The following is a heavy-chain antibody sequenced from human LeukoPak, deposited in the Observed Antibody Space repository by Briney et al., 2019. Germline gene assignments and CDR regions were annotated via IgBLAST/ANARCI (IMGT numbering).Heavy chain of an antibody. CDR3: ARAREYSGYDLSY. CDR2: ISSSGNTI. J-gene: IGHJ4*02. V-gene: IGHV3-11*01. D-gene: IGHD5-12*01. CDR1: GFTFSDYY. Sequence: PGGSLRLSCAASGFTFSDYYMSWIRQTPGKGLEWVSYISSSGNTIYYADSVKGRFTISRDNAKNSLYLQMNSLRAEDTAVYYCARAREYSGYDLSYWGQGTLVTVSS.